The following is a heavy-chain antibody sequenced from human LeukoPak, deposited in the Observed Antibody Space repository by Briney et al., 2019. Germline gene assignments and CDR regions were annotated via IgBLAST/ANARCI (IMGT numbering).Heavy chain of an antibody. D-gene: IGHD3-10*01. Sequence: GGSLRLSCSASGFIFDTFDMHWVRQAPGKGLEHVSVISTNGDITYYADSVKGRFTISRDNSKNTLHLQMSSLRVEDTAVYYCVTSSGRHWGQGTLVTVSS. V-gene: IGHV3-64D*09. CDR1: GFIFDTFD. J-gene: IGHJ4*02. CDR3: VTSSGRH. CDR2: ISTNGDIT.